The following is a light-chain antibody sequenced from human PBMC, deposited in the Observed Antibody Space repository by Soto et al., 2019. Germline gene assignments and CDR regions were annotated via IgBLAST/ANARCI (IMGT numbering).Light chain of an antibody. J-gene: IGKJ2*01. CDR1: QSISVH. V-gene: IGKV1-39*01. Sequence: DIQMTQSPSSLSASVGDTVTITCRASQSISVHLNWYQQKGGKVPKLLIYAASNLYSGVPSRFSGSGSETEFALTISSLQPEDFATYYCQQSYITPYPFGQGTRLEIK. CDR2: AAS. CDR3: QQSYITPYP.